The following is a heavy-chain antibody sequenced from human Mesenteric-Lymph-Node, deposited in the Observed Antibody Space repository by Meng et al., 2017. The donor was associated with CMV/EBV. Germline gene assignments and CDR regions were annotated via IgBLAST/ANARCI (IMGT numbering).Heavy chain of an antibody. CDR1: GGSISSSSYY. CDR2: IYYSGST. D-gene: IGHD2-2*02. CDR3: ARDQDCSSTSCYTRDYFDY. V-gene: IGHV4-39*07. Sequence: SETLSLTCTVSGGSISSSSYYWGWIRQPPGKGLEWIGSIYYSGSTYYNPSLKSRVTISVDTSKNQFSLKLSSVTAADTAVYYCARDQDCSSTSCYTRDYFDYWGQGTLVTVSS. J-gene: IGHJ4*02.